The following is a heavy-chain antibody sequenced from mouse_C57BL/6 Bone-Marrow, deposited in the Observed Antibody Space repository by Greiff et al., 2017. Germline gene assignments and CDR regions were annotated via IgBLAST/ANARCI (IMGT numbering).Heavy chain of an antibody. CDR2: IYPGDGDT. J-gene: IGHJ3*01. V-gene: IGHV1-82*01. D-gene: IGHD3-3*01. CDR3: ARKGWAWFAY. Sequence: VQLQESGPELVKPGASVKISCKASGYAFSSSWMNWVKQRPGKGLEWIGRIYPGDGDTNYNGKFKGKATLTADKSSSTAYMQLSSLTSEDSAVYFCARKGWAWFAYWGQGTLVTVSA. CDR1: GYAFSSSW.